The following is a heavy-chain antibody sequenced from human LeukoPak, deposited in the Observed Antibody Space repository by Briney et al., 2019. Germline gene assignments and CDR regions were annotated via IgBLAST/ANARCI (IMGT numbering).Heavy chain of an antibody. CDR2: ISYDGSNK. CDR1: GFTFSSYG. J-gene: IGHJ4*02. CDR3: AKSSRYCSSTSCYGYFDY. Sequence: PGGSLRLSCAASGFTFSSYGMHWVRQAPGKGLEWVAVISYDGSNKYYADSVKGRFTISRDNSKNTLYLQMNSLRAEDTAVYYCAKSSRYCSSTSCYGYFDYWGQGTTVTVSS. D-gene: IGHD2-2*01. V-gene: IGHV3-30*18.